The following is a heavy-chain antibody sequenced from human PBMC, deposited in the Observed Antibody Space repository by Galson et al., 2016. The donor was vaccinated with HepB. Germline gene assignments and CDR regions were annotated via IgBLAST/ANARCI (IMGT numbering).Heavy chain of an antibody. D-gene: IGHD2/OR15-2a*01. CDR3: ASRSFSTKAFEY. CDR2: IYPTDHST. V-gene: IGHV1-46*01. Sequence: QSGAEVKKPGESLKISCKASGYPFTTYYIHWVRQAPGQGLEYMGLIYPTDHSTAYAPRFEGRVTMTDDTSTSTVFMELSSLRSDDTAVYYCASRSFSTKAFEYWGQGTLVTVSS. J-gene: IGHJ4*02. CDR1: GYPFTTYY.